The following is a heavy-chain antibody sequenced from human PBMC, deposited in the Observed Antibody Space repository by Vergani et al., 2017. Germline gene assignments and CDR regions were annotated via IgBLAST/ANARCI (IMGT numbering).Heavy chain of an antibody. J-gene: IGHJ5*02. CDR3: AREGSYYGSGSYYNGNWCDP. CDR2: IIPIFGTA. V-gene: IGHV1-69*01. Sequence: QVQLVQSGAEVKKPGSSVKVSCKASGGTFSSYAISWVRQAPGQGLEWMGGIIPIFGTANYAQKFQGRVTITADESTSTAYMELSRLRSEATAVYYCAREGSYYGSGSYYNGNWCDPWGQGTLVTVSS. CDR1: GGTFSSYA. D-gene: IGHD3-10*01.